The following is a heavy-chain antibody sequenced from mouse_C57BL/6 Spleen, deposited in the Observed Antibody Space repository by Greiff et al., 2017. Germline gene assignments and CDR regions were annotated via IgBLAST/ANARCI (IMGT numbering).Heavy chain of an antibody. J-gene: IGHJ1*03. Sequence: QVQLQQPGAELVRPGSSVKLSCKASGYTFTSYWMHWVKQRPIQGLEWIGNIDPSDSETHYNQKFKDKATLTVDKSSSTAYMLLSSLTSEDSAVYYCARSYYYGSSGWYFDVWGTGTTVTVSS. CDR3: ARSYYYGSSGWYFDV. D-gene: IGHD1-1*01. V-gene: IGHV1-52*01. CDR1: GYTFTSYW. CDR2: IDPSDSET.